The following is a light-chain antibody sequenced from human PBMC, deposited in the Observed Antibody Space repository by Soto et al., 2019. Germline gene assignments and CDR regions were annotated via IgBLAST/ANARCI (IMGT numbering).Light chain of an antibody. CDR2: FGS. V-gene: IGKV2-28*01. Sequence: DIVMTQSPLSLPVTPGEPASISCRSSQSLLHSNGYNYLDWYLQKPGQSPQLLIYFGSNRASGVPDRFGGRESRIEFTLKISRVEAEEVGVYSWKQALQRPPCTFGQGTKVGI. J-gene: IGKJ1*01. CDR3: KQALQRPPCT. CDR1: QSLLHSNGYNY.